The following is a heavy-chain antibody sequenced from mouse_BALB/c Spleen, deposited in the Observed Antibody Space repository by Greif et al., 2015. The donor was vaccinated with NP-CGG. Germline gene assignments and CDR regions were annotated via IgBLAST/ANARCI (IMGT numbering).Heavy chain of an antibody. CDR2: IWTGGGT. Sequence: VKLMESGPGLVAPSQSLSITCTVSGFSLTSYDISWIRQPPGKGLEWLGVIWTGGGTNYNSAFMSRLSISKDNPKSXVFLKMNSLQTDDTAIYYCVRRGGDYWGQGTSVTVSS. J-gene: IGHJ4*01. V-gene: IGHV2-9-2*01. CDR3: VRRGGDY. CDR1: GFSLTSYD.